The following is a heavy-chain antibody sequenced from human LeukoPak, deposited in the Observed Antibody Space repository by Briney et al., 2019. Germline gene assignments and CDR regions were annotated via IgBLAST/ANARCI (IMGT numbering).Heavy chain of an antibody. V-gene: IGHV1-18*01. CDR1: GYTFTSYG. CDR3: ASSYSSSWYAWGAFDI. CDR2: ISADNGNT. J-gene: IGHJ3*02. Sequence: ASVKVSCKASGYTFTSYGISWVRQAPGQGLEWMGWISADNGNTNYAQKLQGRVTMTTDTSTSTAYMELRSLRSDDTAVYYCASSYSSSWYAWGAFDIWGQGTMVTVSS. D-gene: IGHD6-13*01.